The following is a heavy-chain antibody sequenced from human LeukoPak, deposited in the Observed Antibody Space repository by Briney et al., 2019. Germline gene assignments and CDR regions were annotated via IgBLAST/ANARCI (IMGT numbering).Heavy chain of an antibody. D-gene: IGHD5-18*01. CDR1: GFTFSSYG. CDR3: AKTWIQLWSPDY. J-gene: IGHJ4*02. CDR2: ISYDGSNK. Sequence: GGSLRLSCAASGFTFSSYGMHWVRQAPGKGLEWVAVISYDGSNKYYAVSVKGRFTISRDNSKNTLYLQMNSLRAEDTAVYYCAKTWIQLWSPDYWGQGTLVTVSS. V-gene: IGHV3-30*18.